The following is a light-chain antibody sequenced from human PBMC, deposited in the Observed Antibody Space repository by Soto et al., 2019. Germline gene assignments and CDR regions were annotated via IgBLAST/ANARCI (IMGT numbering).Light chain of an antibody. Sequence: QSVLTQPASVSGSPGQSITISCTGTSSDVGSYDLVSWYQQHPGKAPKLVIYEATQRASGISDRFSGSESGNTASLTISGLQAEDEADYYCSKERANTHVVFGGGTK. V-gene: IGLV2-23*01. CDR1: SSDVGSYDL. J-gene: IGLJ2*01. CDR3: SKERANTHVV. CDR2: EAT.